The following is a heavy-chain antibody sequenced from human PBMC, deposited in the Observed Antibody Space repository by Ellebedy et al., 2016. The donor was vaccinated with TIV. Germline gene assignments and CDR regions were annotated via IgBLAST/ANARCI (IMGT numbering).Heavy chain of an antibody. CDR2: ITGDGSGT. CDR3: ARGHWSSLPS. Sequence: GESLKISCAASGFSFSPQWMSWVRQAPGKGLVWVSVITGDGSGTDYADSVRGRFIISRDNAKNTLYLQMNSLGADDTAVYYCARGHWSSLPSWGQGTLVTVSS. J-gene: IGHJ5*02. V-gene: IGHV3-74*01. D-gene: IGHD3-3*01. CDR1: GFSFSPQW.